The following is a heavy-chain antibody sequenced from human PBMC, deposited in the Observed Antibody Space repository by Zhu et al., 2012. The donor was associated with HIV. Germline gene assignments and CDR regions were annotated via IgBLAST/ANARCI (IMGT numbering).Heavy chain of an antibody. CDR1: GGSISNYY. V-gene: IGHV4-59*01. Sequence: QVQLLESGPGLVKPSETLSLTCTVSGGSISNYYWSWIRQPPGKGLEWIGYIYYSGSTSYNPSLKSRVTISLDTSKNQFSLKLRFVTAADTAVYYCARVVVIAASHFDYWGQGTLVTVSS. CDR2: IYYSGST. CDR3: ARVVVIAASHFDY. D-gene: IGHD2-15*01. J-gene: IGHJ4*02.